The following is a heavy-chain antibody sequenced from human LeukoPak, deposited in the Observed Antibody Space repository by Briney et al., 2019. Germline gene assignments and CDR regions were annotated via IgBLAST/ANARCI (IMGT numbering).Heavy chain of an antibody. CDR2: IWYDGSNK. CDR1: GFTFSSYE. V-gene: IGHV3-33*06. Sequence: PGGSLRLSCAASGFTFSSYEMNWVRQAPGKGLEWVAVIWYDGSNKYYADSVKGRFTISRDNSKNTLYLQMNSLRAEDTAVYYCAKDLIGMFDYWGQGTLVTVSS. CDR3: AKDLIGMFDY. J-gene: IGHJ4*02.